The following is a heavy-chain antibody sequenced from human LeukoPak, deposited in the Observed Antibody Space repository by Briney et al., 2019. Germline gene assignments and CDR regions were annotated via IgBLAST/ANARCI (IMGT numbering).Heavy chain of an antibody. V-gene: IGHV1-2*06. CDR2: INPNSGGT. J-gene: IGHJ4*02. D-gene: IGHD3-3*01. CDR3: ARDQYDFWSGYLAPDY. Sequence: ASVKVSCKASGGTFSSYAISWVRQAPGQGLEWMGRINPNSGGTNYAQKFQGRVTMTRDTSISTAYMELSRLRSDDTAVYYCARDQYDFWSGYLAPDYWGQGTLVTVSS. CDR1: GGTFSSYA.